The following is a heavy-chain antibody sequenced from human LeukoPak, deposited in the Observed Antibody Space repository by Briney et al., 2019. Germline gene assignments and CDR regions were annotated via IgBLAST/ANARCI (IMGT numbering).Heavy chain of an antibody. Sequence: GGSLRLSCAASGFTFSSYGMHWVRQAPGKGLEWVTFIRYDGSNKDYADSVKGRFTISRDNSKNALYLQMNSLRGEDTAVYYCARDQRRRLYSSSWSKIGGGSAFDYWGQGTLVTVSS. D-gene: IGHD6-13*01. V-gene: IGHV3-30*02. CDR2: IRYDGSNK. CDR1: GFTFSSYG. CDR3: ARDQRRRLYSSSWSKIGGGSAFDY. J-gene: IGHJ4*02.